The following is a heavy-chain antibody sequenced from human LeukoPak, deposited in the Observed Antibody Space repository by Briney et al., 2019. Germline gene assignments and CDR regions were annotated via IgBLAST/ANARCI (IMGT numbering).Heavy chain of an antibody. V-gene: IGHV4-59*01. CDR2: IYYSGST. CDR1: GGSISSYY. Sequence: SETLSLTCTVSGGSISSYYWSWIRQPPGKGLEWIGYIYYSGSTNYNPSLKSRVTISVDTSKNQFSLKLSSVAAADTAVYYCARVSGDWFDPWGQGTLVTVSS. J-gene: IGHJ5*02. D-gene: IGHD4-17*01. CDR3: ARVSGDWFDP.